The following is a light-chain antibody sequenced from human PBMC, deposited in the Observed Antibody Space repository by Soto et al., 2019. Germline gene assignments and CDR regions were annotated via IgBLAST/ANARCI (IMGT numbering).Light chain of an antibody. J-gene: IGLJ1*01. V-gene: IGLV2-14*01. CDR1: SSDVGGYNY. Sequence: QSALTQPASVSGSPGQSITISCTGTSSDVGGYNYVSWYQQEPGKAPKLIIYEVSNRPSGVSYRFSGSKSGNTASLTISGLQAEDEADYYCSSYTSSSTLDVFGSGTKLTVL. CDR2: EVS. CDR3: SSYTSSSTLDV.